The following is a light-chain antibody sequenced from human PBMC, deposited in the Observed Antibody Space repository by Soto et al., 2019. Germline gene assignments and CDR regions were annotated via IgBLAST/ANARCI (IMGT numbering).Light chain of an antibody. Sequence: DVQMSQSPAALSANVGDRVTITCRASQSVNTWLAWFQQKPGKVPKLLIFDASTLQTGVPSRFGGGGSGTEFTLTISGLQPDDFATYYCQQYNSYSPWTFGPGTK. CDR1: QSVNTW. CDR2: DAS. V-gene: IGKV1-5*01. CDR3: QQYNSYSPWT. J-gene: IGKJ1*01.